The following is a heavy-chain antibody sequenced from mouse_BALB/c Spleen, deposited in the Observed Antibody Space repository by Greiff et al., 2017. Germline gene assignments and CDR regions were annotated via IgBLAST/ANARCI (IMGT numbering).Heavy chain of an antibody. D-gene: IGHD2-3*01. J-gene: IGHJ4*01. CDR3: ARSRWLLRTAYSMDY. CDR2: IDPANGNT. CDR1: GFNIKDTY. V-gene: IGHV14-3*02. Sequence: EVNVVESGAEIVKPGASVKLSCTASGFNIKDTYMHWVKQRPEQGLEWIGRIDPANGNTKYDPKFQGKATITADTSSNTAYLQLSSLTSEDTAVFFCARSRWLLRTAYSMDYWGQGTSGTVSS.